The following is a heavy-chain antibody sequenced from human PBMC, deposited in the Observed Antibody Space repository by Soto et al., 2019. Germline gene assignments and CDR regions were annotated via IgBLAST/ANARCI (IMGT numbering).Heavy chain of an antibody. J-gene: IGHJ6*02. CDR1: GFTFSSYA. CDR3: AKWGTFWYLDYYYYGMDV. V-gene: IGHV3-23*01. D-gene: IGHD3-3*01. CDR2: ISGSGGST. Sequence: GGSLRLSCAASGFTFSSYAMSWVRQAPGKGLEWVSAISGSGGSTYYADSVKGRFTISRDNSKNTLYLQMNSLRAEDTAVYYCAKWGTFWYLDYYYYGMDVWGQGTTVTVSS.